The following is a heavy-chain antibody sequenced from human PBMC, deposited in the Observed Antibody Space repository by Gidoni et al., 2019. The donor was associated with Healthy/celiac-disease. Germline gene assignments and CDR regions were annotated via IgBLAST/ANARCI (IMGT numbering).Heavy chain of an antibody. D-gene: IGHD6-19*01. Sequence: QVQLQESGPGLVKPSQTLSLTCTVSGGSISSGSYYWSWIRRPAGKGLEWIGRIYTSGSTNYNPSLKSRVTMSVDTSKNQFSLKLSSVTAADTAVYYCARDWGYSSGWDLGYYGMDVWGQGTTVTVSS. V-gene: IGHV4-61*02. CDR3: ARDWGYSSGWDLGYYGMDV. CDR2: IYTSGST. J-gene: IGHJ6*02. CDR1: GGSISSGSYY.